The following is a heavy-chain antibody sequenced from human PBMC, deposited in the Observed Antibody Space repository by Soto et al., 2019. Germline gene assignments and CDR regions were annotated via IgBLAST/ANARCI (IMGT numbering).Heavy chain of an antibody. D-gene: IGHD6-13*01. CDR2: INAGNGNT. CDR3: ARTSAAGKYYYGMDV. Sequence: ASVKVSCKASGYTFTSYPMHWVRQAPGQRLEWMGWINAGNGNTKYSQKFQGRVTITRDTSASTAYMELSSLRSEDTAVYYCARTSAAGKYYYGMDVWGQGTTVT. J-gene: IGHJ6*02. V-gene: IGHV1-3*01. CDR1: GYTFTSYP.